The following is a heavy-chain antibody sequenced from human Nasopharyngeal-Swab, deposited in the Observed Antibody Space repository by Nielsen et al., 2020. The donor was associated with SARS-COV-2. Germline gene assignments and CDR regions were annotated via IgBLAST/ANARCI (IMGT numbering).Heavy chain of an antibody. CDR2: INGDGSST. J-gene: IGHJ6*03. D-gene: IGHD3-3*01. Sequence: GESLKISCAASGFTFSSYWMHWVRQAPGKGLVWVSRINGDGSSTSYADSVKGRFTISRDNAKNTVYLQMNSLRAEETAVYYCARGLPIFDMDVWGKGTTVTVSS. CDR3: ARGLPIFDMDV. V-gene: IGHV3-74*01. CDR1: GFTFSSYW.